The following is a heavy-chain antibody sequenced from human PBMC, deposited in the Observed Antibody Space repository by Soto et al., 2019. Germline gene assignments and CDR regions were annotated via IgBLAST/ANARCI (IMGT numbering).Heavy chain of an antibody. V-gene: IGHV4-34*01. CDR3: ARGRKGYSSSWYTS. Sequence: QVQLQQWGAGLLKPSEALSLTCAVYGGSFSDNYWSWIPQPPGKGLEWIGEINHSGSTNYNPSLKSRVTISVDTSKNQFSLKLSSVTAADTAVYYCARGRKGYSSSWYTSWGQGTLVTVSS. J-gene: IGHJ5*02. D-gene: IGHD6-13*01. CDR1: GGSFSDNY. CDR2: INHSGST.